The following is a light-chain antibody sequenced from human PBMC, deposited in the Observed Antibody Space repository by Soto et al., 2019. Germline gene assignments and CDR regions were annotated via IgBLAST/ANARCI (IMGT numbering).Light chain of an antibody. CDR3: QQLNSYPIT. CDR2: AAS. J-gene: IGKJ5*01. CDR1: QGISSY. V-gene: IGKV1-9*01. Sequence: DIQLTQSPSFLSASVGDRVTITCRASQGISSYLAWYQQKPGKAPKLLIYAASTLQSGVPSRFSGSGSGTEFTLTISSPQPEDFATYYCQQLNSYPITLGHGARLEIK.